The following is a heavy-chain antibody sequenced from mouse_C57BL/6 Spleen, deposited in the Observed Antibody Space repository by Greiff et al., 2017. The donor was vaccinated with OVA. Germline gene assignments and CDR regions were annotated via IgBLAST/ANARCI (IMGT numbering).Heavy chain of an antibody. CDR3: AREAYSGSILPWFAY. CDR2: INPNNGGT. CDR1: GYTFTDYY. D-gene: IGHD1-1*01. Sequence: QLQQSGPELVKPGASVKISCKASGYTFTDYYMNWVKQSHGKSLEWIGDINPNNGGTSYNQKFKGKATLTVDKSASTAYMELRCLTSEDSAFYYCAREAYSGSILPWFAYWRLRPLVPLSA. V-gene: IGHV1-26*01. J-gene: IGHJ3*01.